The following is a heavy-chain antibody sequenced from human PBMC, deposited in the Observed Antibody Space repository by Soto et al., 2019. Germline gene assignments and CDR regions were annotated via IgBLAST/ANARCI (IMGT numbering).Heavy chain of an antibody. V-gene: IGHV3-48*02. CDR1: GFTFNSYS. D-gene: IGHD6-13*01. CDR2: ISSSSSTI. Sequence: GSLRLSCAASGFTFNSYSMNWVRQAPGKGLEWVSYISSSSSTIYYADSVRGRFTISRDNAKNSLYLQMNSLRDEDTAVYYCARDRIGSSWYGEWFDPWGQGTLVTVSS. J-gene: IGHJ5*02. CDR3: ARDRIGSSWYGEWFDP.